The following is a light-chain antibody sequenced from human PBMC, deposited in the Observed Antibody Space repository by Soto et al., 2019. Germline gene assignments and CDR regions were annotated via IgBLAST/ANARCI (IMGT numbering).Light chain of an antibody. J-gene: IGKJ2*01. CDR3: QQSYRTPHT. CDR1: QDISNY. CDR2: AAS. Sequence: DIQMTQSPSSLSASVGDRVTITCQASQDISNYLNWYQQTQGKAPKLLIYAASNLLRGVPSRFSGSGSGTNFTLTISSLQPEDFATYYCQQSYRTPHTFGQGTKLETK. V-gene: IGKV1-39*01.